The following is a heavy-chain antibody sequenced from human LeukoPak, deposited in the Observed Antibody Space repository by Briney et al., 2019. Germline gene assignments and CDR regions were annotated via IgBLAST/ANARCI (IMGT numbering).Heavy chain of an antibody. CDR3: ARDSGGSYYYYYYMDV. V-gene: IGHV4-30-2*01. Sequence: PSETLSLTCTVSGGSISSGGYYWSWIRQPPGKGLEWIGYIYHSGSTYYNPSLKSRVTISVDRSKNQFSLKLSSVTAADTAVYYCARDSGGSYYYYYYMDVWGKGTTVTVSS. D-gene: IGHD3-10*01. CDR1: GGSISSGGYY. J-gene: IGHJ6*03. CDR2: IYHSGST.